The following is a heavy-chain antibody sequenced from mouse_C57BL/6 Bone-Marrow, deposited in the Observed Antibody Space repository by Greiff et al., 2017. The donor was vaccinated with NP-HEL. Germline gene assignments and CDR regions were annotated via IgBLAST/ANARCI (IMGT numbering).Heavy chain of an antibody. Sequence: QVQLQQSGAELVRPGTSVKVSCKASGYAFTNYLIEWVKQRPGQGLEWIGVINPGSGGTNYNEKFKGKATLTADKSSSTAYMQLSSLTSEDSAVYFCARSLDGYYYAMDYWGQGTSVTVSS. J-gene: IGHJ4*01. CDR1: GYAFTNYL. CDR2: INPGSGGT. D-gene: IGHD2-3*01. V-gene: IGHV1-54*01. CDR3: ARSLDGYYYAMDY.